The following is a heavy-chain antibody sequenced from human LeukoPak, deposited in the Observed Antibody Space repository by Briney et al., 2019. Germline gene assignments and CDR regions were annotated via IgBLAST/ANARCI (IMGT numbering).Heavy chain of an antibody. CDR1: GGSIRPYY. Sequence: PSETLSLTCTVSGGSIRPYYWTWIRQPPGKGLEWIGYIYYSGSTNYNPSLKSRVTISVDTSKNQFSLKLSSVTAADTAVYYCARHGGMATMPGDFDYWGQGTLVTVSS. D-gene: IGHD5-12*01. CDR3: ARHGGMATMPGDFDY. V-gene: IGHV4-59*08. J-gene: IGHJ4*02. CDR2: IYYSGST.